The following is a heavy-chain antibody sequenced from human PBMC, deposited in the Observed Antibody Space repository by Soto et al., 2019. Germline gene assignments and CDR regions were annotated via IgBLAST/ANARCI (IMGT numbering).Heavy chain of an antibody. CDR2: IDASSTHI. V-gene: IGHV3-21*01. D-gene: IGHD3-16*01. CDR3: VRQQYDFLVDP. Sequence: GGSLRLSCAASGFPFSNAWMSWVRQAPGRGLEWVSSIDASSTHIYYADSVKGRFTISRDNGNSSLYLQMHSLRAEDTALYYCVRQQYDFLVDPWGQGTLVTVSS. CDR1: GFPFSNAW. J-gene: IGHJ5*02.